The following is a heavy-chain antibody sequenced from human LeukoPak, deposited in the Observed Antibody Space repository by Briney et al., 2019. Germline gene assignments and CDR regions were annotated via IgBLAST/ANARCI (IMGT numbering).Heavy chain of an antibody. CDR3: ARDGRPGLRSGYFDY. Sequence: PGGSLRLSCAASGFTFSSYAMHWVRQAPGKGLEYVSAISSNGGSTYYANSVKGRFTISRDNSKNTLYLQMGSLRAEDMAVYYCARDGRPGLRSGYFDYWGQGTLVTVSS. CDR1: GFTFSSYA. D-gene: IGHD5-12*01. V-gene: IGHV3-64*01. J-gene: IGHJ4*02. CDR2: ISSNGGST.